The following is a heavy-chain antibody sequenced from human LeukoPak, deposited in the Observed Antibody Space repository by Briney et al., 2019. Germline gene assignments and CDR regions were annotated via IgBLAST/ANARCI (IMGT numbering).Heavy chain of an antibody. J-gene: IGHJ6*03. CDR2: ISSSSIYI. D-gene: IGHD3-22*01. CDR1: GFTLSSYS. Sequence: GGSLRLSCAACGFTLSSYSMKWVRQARGKGVEWVSSISSSSIYIYYAYSVKRRFSISIDNANTSLYLQMNSLRAEDTAVYYCARVDYDSSGYYYNYYYYYMDVWGKGTTVTVSS. CDR3: ARVDYDSSGYYYNYYYYYMDV. V-gene: IGHV3-21*01.